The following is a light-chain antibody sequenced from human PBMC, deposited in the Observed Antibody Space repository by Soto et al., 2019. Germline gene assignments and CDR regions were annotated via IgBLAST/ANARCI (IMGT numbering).Light chain of an antibody. CDR2: KAS. Sequence: DIQMTQSPSTLSASVGDRVTITCRASQSISSWLAWYQQKPGKDPKLLIYKASSLESGVPSRFSGSGSGTEFTLTTSSLQPDDFATYDCQQYNSSPWTFGQGTKVEIK. V-gene: IGKV1-5*03. J-gene: IGKJ1*01. CDR3: QQYNSSPWT. CDR1: QSISSW.